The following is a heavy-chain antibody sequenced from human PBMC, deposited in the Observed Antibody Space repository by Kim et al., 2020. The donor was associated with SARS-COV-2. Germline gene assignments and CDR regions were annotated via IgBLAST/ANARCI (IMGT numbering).Heavy chain of an antibody. D-gene: IGHD3-16*02. CDR3: ARGEDYDYVWGSYR. J-gene: IGHJ4*02. V-gene: IGHV3-33*01. Sequence: GGSLRLSCAASGFTFSSYGMHWVRQAPGKGLEWVAVIWYDGSNKYYADSVKGRFTISRDNSKNTLYLQMNSLRAEDTAVYYCARGEDYDYVWGSYRWGQGTLVTVSS. CDR2: IWYDGSNK. CDR1: GFTFSSYG.